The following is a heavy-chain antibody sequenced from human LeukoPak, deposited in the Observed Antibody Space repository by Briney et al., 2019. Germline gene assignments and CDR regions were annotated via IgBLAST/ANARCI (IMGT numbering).Heavy chain of an antibody. CDR2: ISDSGGRT. J-gene: IGHJ4*02. V-gene: IGHV3-23*01. Sequence: GGSLRLSCAASGFSFSSYALSWVRQAPGRGLEWVSAISDSGGRTYYADFVKGRFTISRDNSENTLFMQMSSLRAEDTATYYCAKHYGSGTYYNYFTYCGQGTLVSVSS. D-gene: IGHD3-10*01. CDR3: AKHYGSGTYYNYFTY. CDR1: GFSFSSYA.